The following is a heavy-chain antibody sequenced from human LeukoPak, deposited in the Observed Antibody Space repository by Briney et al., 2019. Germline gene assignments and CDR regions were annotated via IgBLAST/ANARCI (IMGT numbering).Heavy chain of an antibody. D-gene: IGHD2-15*01. CDR1: GFSFSSNA. CDR3: AKEGGGSCYSEIDY. J-gene: IGHJ4*02. CDR2: ICGTGGST. V-gene: IGHV3-23*01. Sequence: PGGSLRLSCAASGFSFSSNAMSWVRQAPGKGLEWVSAICGTGGSTYYADSVKGRFTISRDNSKNMLYLQINSLRPEDTAVYYCAKEGGGSCYSEIDYWGQGTLVTVSS.